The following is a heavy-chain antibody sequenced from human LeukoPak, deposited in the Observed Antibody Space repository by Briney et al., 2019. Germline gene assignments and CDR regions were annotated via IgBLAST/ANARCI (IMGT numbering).Heavy chain of an antibody. CDR3: ARVYGGGSYYDFWSGYSHPEPFDY. V-gene: IGHV1-69*05. J-gene: IGHJ4*02. Sequence: SVKVSCKASGGTFSSYAISWVRQAPGQGLEWMGGIIPIFGTANYAQKFQGRVTMTTDTSTSTAYMELRSLRSDDTAVYYCARVYGGGSYYDFWSGYSHPEPFDYWGQGTLVTVSS. CDR2: IIPIFGTA. D-gene: IGHD3-3*01. CDR1: GGTFSSYA.